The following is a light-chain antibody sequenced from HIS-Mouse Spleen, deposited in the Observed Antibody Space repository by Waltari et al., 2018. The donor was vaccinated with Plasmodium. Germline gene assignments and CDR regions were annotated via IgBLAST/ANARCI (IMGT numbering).Light chain of an antibody. CDR1: ALPKKY. CDR3: YSTDSSGNHRV. CDR2: GDS. Sequence: SYELTQPPPVSVSPGQTARLTFSGDALPKKYAYWSQLKSGQTPVLGIYGDSKRPSGIPERFAVSSSWTMATLTSSGAQGEDEADYFGYSTDSSGNHRVFGGGTKLTVL. V-gene: IGLV3-10*01. J-gene: IGLJ3*02.